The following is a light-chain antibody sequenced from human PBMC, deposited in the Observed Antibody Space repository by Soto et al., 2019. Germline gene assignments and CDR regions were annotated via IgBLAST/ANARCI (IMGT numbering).Light chain of an antibody. Sequence: QSVLTQPASVSGSPGQSITISCTGTSSDVGGYKYVSWYQQHPGKAPKLMIYDVSNRPSGVSNRFSGSKSGNTASLTISGLQAEDEADYYCTSYTSSSTLVVFGGGTKLTV. CDR2: DVS. CDR1: SSDVGGYKY. V-gene: IGLV2-14*01. J-gene: IGLJ2*01. CDR3: TSYTSSSTLVV.